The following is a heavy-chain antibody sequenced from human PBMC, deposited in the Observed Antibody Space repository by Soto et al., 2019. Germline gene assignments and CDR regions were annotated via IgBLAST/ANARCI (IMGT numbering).Heavy chain of an antibody. CDR3: ARVGVGYCSSTSCSSGAFDI. CDR2: IYHSGST. D-gene: IGHD2-2*01. J-gene: IGHJ3*02. Sequence: SETLSLTCAVSGGSISSSNWWSWVRQPPGTGLEWIGEIYHSGSTNYNPSLKSRVTISVDKSKNQFSLKLSSVTAADTAVYYCARVGVGYCSSTSCSSGAFDIWGQGTMVTVSS. CDR1: GGSISSSNW. V-gene: IGHV4-4*02.